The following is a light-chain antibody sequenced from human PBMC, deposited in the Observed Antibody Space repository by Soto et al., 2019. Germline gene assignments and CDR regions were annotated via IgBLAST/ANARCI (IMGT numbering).Light chain of an antibody. CDR2: AAS. CDR1: QSVTANY. V-gene: IGKV3-20*01. J-gene: IGKJ1*01. CDR3: LQYGIPLWT. Sequence: ELALTQSPGTLSLSPGERATLSCRASQSVTANYLAWYQQKPGQAPRLLIYAASIGATGIPDRFSGSGSGTDFTLTISRLEPEDSAVYYCLQYGIPLWTFGQGTKV.